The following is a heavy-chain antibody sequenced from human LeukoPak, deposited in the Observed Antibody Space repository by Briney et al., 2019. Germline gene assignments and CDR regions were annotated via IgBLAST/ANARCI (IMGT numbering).Heavy chain of an antibody. Sequence: GGSLRLSCAASGFTFSDYYMSWIRLAPGKGLEWLSYISGNSRDRNYADSVKGRFTISRDNAKNSLYLQMNSLRAEDTAVYSCAKETDYNYIYYFDYWGQGTLVTVSS. D-gene: IGHD5-24*01. V-gene: IGHV3-11*05. CDR1: GFTFSDYY. J-gene: IGHJ4*02. CDR2: ISGNSRDR. CDR3: AKETDYNYIYYFDY.